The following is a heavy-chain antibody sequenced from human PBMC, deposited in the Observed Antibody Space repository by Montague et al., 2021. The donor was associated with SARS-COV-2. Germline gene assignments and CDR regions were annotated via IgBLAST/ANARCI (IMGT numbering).Heavy chain of an antibody. CDR1: GFSISSGFY. J-gene: IGHJ4*02. CDR2: VYHSGYT. Sequence: SETLSLTCSVSGFSISSGFYWAWIRQSPGKGPEWIGTVYHSGYTHYNPSLKGRVTVSIDTSKNQFSLTVASVTAADTAVYFCARRGYTGYDYFDYWGQGTLVTVSS. D-gene: IGHD5-12*01. V-gene: IGHV4-38-2*01. CDR3: ARRGYTGYDYFDY.